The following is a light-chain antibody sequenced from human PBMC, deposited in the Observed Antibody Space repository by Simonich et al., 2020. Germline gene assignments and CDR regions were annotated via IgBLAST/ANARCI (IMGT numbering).Light chain of an antibody. CDR2: AAS. Sequence: DIQMTHSPSSLSASVGDRVTITCRASQDISNSLAWYQQKPGKAPKLLLYAASRLESWVPSRFSGSGSGTDYTLTISSLQPEDFATYYCQQYYSTPPLTFGGGTKVEIK. CDR3: QQYYSTPPLT. J-gene: IGKJ4*01. CDR1: QDISNS. V-gene: IGKV1-NL1*01.